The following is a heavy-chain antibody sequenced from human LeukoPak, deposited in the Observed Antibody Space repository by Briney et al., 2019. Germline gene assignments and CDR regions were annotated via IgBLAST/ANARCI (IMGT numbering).Heavy chain of an antibody. CDR2: INHSGST. J-gene: IGHJ4*02. D-gene: IGHD1-1*01. Sequence: PSETLSLTCTVSGVSISSSNSYWGWIRQPPGKGLEWIGEINHSGSTNYNPPLKSRVTISVDTSKNQFSLKLSSVTAADTAVYYCARGRSSTYNWNDFDYWGQGTLVTVSS. CDR1: GVSISSSNSY. CDR3: ARGRSSTYNWNDFDY. V-gene: IGHV4-39*07.